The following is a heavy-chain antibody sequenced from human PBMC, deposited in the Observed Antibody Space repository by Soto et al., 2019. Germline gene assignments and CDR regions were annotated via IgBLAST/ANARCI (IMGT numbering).Heavy chain of an antibody. CDR1: GFTFSSYA. J-gene: IGHJ5*02. CDR2: ISGSGGNK. D-gene: IGHD2-8*01. Sequence: GGSLRLSCAASGFTFSSYAMNWVRQAPGKGLEWVSSISGSGGNKYYTDSVKGRFTISRDNSNNTLYLQMNSLRAEDTAVYYCAKDPLLYCTNGVCYDGRFDPWGQGTLVTVSS. CDR3: AKDPLLYCTNGVCYDGRFDP. V-gene: IGHV3-23*01.